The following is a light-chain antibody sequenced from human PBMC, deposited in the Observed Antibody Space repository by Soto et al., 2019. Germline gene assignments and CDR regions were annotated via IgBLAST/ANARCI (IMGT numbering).Light chain of an antibody. J-gene: IGKJ1*01. CDR3: QQSYTTPWT. Sequence: DIHMTHSPSTLSSSVGDRFTITCRASQGISNWLAWYQQKPGRAPRLLIYTTSSLQSGVPSKFSGSASGTDFTLTISSLQPEDFATYYCQQSYTTPWTFGQGTKVDIK. V-gene: IGKV1-39*01. CDR1: QGISNW. CDR2: TTS.